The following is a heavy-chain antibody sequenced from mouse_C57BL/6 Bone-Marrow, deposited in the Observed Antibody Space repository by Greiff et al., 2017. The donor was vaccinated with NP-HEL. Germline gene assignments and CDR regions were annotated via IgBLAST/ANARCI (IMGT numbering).Heavy chain of an antibody. V-gene: IGHV5-6*01. Sequence: EVKLMESGGDLVKPGGSLKLSCAASGFTFSSYGMSWVRQTPDKRLEWVATISSGGSYTYYPDSVKGRFTISRDNAKNTLYLQMSSLKSEDTAMYYCARQGGYYPWFAYWGQGTLVTVSA. CDR1: GFTFSSYG. D-gene: IGHD2-3*01. CDR2: ISSGGSYT. CDR3: ARQGGYYPWFAY. J-gene: IGHJ3*01.